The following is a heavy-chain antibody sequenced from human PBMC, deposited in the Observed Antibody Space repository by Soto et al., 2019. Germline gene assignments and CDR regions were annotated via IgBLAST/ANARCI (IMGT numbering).Heavy chain of an antibody. CDR3: AKDGDSTPDWYFDL. CDR2: ISYDGSNK. CDR1: GFTFSSYG. V-gene: IGHV3-30*18. J-gene: IGHJ2*01. Sequence: QVQLVESGGGVVQPGRSLRLSCAASGFTFSSYGMHRVRQAPGKGLEWVAVISYDGSNKYYADSVKGRFTISRDNSKNTLYLQMNSLRAEDTAVYYCAKDGDSTPDWYFDLWGRGTLVTVSS.